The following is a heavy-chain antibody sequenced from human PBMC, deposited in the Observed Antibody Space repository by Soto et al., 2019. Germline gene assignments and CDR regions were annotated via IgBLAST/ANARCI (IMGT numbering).Heavy chain of an antibody. D-gene: IGHD4-4*01. CDR2: ISGSGGST. J-gene: IGHJ4*02. CDR1: GFTFSSHA. V-gene: IGHV3-23*01. CDR3: AKELTTVDTRGVDY. Sequence: GGSLRLSWAASGFTFSSHAMSWVRQAPGKGLEWVSAISGSGGSTYYADSVKGRFTISRDNSKNTLYLQMNSLRAEDTAVYYCAKELTTVDTRGVDYWGQGTLVTVSS.